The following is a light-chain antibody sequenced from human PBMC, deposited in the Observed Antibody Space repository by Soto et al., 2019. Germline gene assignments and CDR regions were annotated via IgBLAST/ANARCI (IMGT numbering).Light chain of an antibody. CDR1: NSNIGNNF. CDR3: ASWDDSLSVV. CDR2: RNS. Sequence: QSLLTQPPSASGTPGQRVIISCSGSNSNIGNNFVYWYQQLPGAAPRLLIYRNSYRPAGAPDRFSGSKSGTSASLTISGLRSEDEADYYCASWDDSLSVVFGGGTKLTVL. J-gene: IGLJ2*01. V-gene: IGLV1-47*01.